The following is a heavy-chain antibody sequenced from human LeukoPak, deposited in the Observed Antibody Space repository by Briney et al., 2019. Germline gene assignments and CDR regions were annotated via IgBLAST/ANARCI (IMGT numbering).Heavy chain of an antibody. CDR3: ARGPSRDYGSGSSWFDP. CDR2: MNPNSGNT. V-gene: IGHV1-8*01. D-gene: IGHD3-10*01. CDR1: GYTFTTYD. Sequence: ASLKVSCKASGYTFTTYDINWVRQVTGQGLEWMGWMNPNSGNTGYAQKIQGRVTMTRNTSINTAYMELSSLRSEDTAVYYCARGPSRDYGSGSSWFDPWGQGTLVTVSS. J-gene: IGHJ5*02.